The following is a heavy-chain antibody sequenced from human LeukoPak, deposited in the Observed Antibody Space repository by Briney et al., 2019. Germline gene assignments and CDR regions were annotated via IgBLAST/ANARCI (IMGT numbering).Heavy chain of an antibody. CDR2: FDPEDGET. Sequence: ASVKVSCKVSGYTLTELSMHWVRQAPGKGLEWMGGFDPEDGETIYAQKFQGRVTMTEDTSTDTAYMELSSLRSEDTAVYYCAYSKPKWLLPVGGLGYWGQGTLVTVSS. D-gene: IGHD3-22*01. V-gene: IGHV1-24*01. CDR3: AYSKPKWLLPVGGLGY. CDR1: GYTLTELS. J-gene: IGHJ4*02.